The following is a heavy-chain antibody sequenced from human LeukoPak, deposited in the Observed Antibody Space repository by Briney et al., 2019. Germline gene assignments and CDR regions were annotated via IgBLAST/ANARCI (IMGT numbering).Heavy chain of an antibody. Sequence: AGTLCLTCAASGVTFSGYYWSWIRQAAGKGLEWIGRIYTSGSTNYNPSSMSRVTMSVDTSKNQFSLKLSSVTAADTAVYYCARDYYDSSGYYLADHYYYYYMDVWGKGTTVTISS. CDR3: ARDYYDSSGYYLADHYYYYYMDV. CDR2: IYTSGST. V-gene: IGHV4-4*07. D-gene: IGHD3-22*01. CDR1: GVTFSGYY. J-gene: IGHJ6*03.